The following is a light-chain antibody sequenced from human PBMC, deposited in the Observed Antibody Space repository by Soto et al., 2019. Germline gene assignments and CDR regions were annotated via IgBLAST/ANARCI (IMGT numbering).Light chain of an antibody. J-gene: IGKJ5*01. CDR2: GTS. V-gene: IGKV1-39*01. CDR1: HSISSY. CDR3: QQSFSTLT. Sequence: DIPMTQSPSSLSATVGDRVTISCRTSHSISSYLNWYQQKPGKAPRLLIYGTSSLQSGVPSRFSGSGSGTDFTLTISSLRTEDFATYYCQQSFSTLTFGQGTRLEI.